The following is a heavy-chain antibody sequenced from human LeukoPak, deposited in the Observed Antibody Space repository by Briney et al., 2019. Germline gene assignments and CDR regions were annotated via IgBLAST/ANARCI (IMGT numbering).Heavy chain of an antibody. V-gene: IGHV4-61*02. D-gene: IGHD3-16*02. J-gene: IGHJ4*02. CDR1: GDSMRSSSYS. Sequence: SETLSLTCTVSGDSMRSSSYSWSWLRQPAGTGLEWIGRSYHTGSTNYNPSLSSRVTITVDPSKNQFSLKRTSVTAPDTAVYYCARVVKSPFESWGQGTLVTVSS. CDR2: SYHTGST. CDR3: ARVVKSPFES.